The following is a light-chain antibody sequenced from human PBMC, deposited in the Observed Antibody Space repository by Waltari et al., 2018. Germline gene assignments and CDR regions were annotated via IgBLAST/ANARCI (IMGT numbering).Light chain of an antibody. CDR3: TSYGGDNNIVI. J-gene: IGLJ2*01. Sequence: QSALTQPPSASGSPGQSGPIPCIGNNNDIGSYNHVSWYQQHPGKAPQFISFEVNKRPSGVPVRFSGSKSCNTAALTVSGLQAEDEADYYCTSYGGDNNIVIFGGGTKLTVL. V-gene: IGLV2-8*01. CDR1: NNDIGSYNH. CDR2: EVN.